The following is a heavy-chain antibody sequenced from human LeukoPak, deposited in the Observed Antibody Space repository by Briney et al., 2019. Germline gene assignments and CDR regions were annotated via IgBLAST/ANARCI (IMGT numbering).Heavy chain of an antibody. CDR2: INPNSGGT. CDR3: AREREYSSSWYDYYYYGMDV. CDR1: GYTFTGYY. J-gene: IGHJ6*02. D-gene: IGHD6-13*01. Sequence: ASVKVSCKASGYTFTGYYIHWVRQAPGQGLEWMGWINPNSGGTNYAQKFQGRVTMTRDTSISTAYMELSRLRSDDTAVYYCAREREYSSSWYDYYYYGMDVWGQGTTVTVSS. V-gene: IGHV1-2*02.